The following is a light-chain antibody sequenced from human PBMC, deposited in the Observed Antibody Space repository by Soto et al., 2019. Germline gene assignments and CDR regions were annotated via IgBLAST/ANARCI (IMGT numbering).Light chain of an antibody. CDR3: QTWGTGFQV. J-gene: IGLJ2*01. Sequence: QPVLTQSPSASASLGASVRLTCTLSSGHSSYAIAWHQKQPGKSPRYLMDLKNDGSHTKGDGIPDRFSGSSSGAERSLIISSLQSEDEADYYCQTWGTGFQVFGGGTK. CDR1: SGHSSYA. CDR2: LKNDGSH. V-gene: IGLV4-69*01.